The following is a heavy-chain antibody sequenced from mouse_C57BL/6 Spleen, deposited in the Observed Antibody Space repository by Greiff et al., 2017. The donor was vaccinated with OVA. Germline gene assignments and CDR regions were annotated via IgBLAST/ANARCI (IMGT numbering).Heavy chain of an antibody. CDR3: ARKGDDYDGFAY. CDR2: IWSGGST. CDR1: GFSLTSYG. Sequence: QVQLQQSGPGLVQPSQSLSITCTVSGFSLTSYGVHWVRQSPGKGLEWLGVIWSGGSTDYNAAFISRLSISKDNYKSQVFFKMNSLQADDTAIYYCARKGDDYDGFAYWGQGTLVTVSA. D-gene: IGHD2-4*01. V-gene: IGHV2-2*01. J-gene: IGHJ3*01.